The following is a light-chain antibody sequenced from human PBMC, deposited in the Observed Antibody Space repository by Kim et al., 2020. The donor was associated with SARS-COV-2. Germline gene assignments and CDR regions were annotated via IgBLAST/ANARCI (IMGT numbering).Light chain of an antibody. Sequence: PGRTRTLTCGASTGAVTSGNHPYWYQQKPGQAPRTMSYDTSNKHAWTPARLSGALLGGTAALTLSGALPEDEAEYYCLLCNDGYRIFGGGTQLTVL. CDR2: DTS. CDR1: TGAVTSGNH. CDR3: LLCNDGYRI. V-gene: IGLV7-46*01. J-gene: IGLJ2*01.